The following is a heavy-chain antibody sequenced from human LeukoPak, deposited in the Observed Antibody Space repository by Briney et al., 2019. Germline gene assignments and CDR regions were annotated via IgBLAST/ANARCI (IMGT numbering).Heavy chain of an antibody. CDR3: ARDLGGSGPTPIDY. CDR1: GFIFSGYG. J-gene: IGHJ4*02. D-gene: IGHD4-23*01. Sequence: GGSLRLSCAASGFIFSGYGMHWVRQAPGKGLEWVAVISYDGSKKYYADSVKGRFTISRDNAMNTLYLQMNSLRAEDTAVYYCARDLGGSGPTPIDYWGQGILVTVSS. V-gene: IGHV3-30-3*01. CDR2: ISYDGSKK.